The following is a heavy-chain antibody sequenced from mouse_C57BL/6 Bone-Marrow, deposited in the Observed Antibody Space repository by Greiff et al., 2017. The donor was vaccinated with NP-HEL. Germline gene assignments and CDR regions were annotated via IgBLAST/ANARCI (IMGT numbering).Heavy chain of an antibody. CDR1: GYTFTSYW. J-gene: IGHJ2*01. Sequence: QVQLQQPGAELVKPGASVKLSCKASGYTFTSYWMQWVKQRPGQGLEWIGEIDPSDSYTNYNQKFKGKATLTVDTSSSTAYMQLSSLTSEDSSVYYCARSEGSSYSYSFDYWGHGTTLSVSS. V-gene: IGHV1-50*01. D-gene: IGHD1-1*01. CDR3: ARSEGSSYSYSFDY. CDR2: IDPSDSYT.